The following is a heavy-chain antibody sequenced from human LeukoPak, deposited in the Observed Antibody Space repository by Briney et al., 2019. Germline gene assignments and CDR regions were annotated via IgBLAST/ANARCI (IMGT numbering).Heavy chain of an antibody. V-gene: IGHV1-2*02. D-gene: IGHD1-26*01. Sequence: ASVTVSCKASGYTFTGYYMHWARQAPGQGLEWMGWINPNSGGTNYAQKFQGRVTMTRDTSISTAYMELSRLRSDDTAVYYCASSPRGVATTNFDYWGQGTLVTVSS. CDR3: ASSPRGVATTNFDY. J-gene: IGHJ4*02. CDR1: GYTFTGYY. CDR2: INPNSGGT.